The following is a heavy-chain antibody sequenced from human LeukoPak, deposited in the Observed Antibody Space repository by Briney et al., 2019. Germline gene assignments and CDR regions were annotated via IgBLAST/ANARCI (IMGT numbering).Heavy chain of an antibody. V-gene: IGHV4-31*03. J-gene: IGHJ4*02. Sequence: SETLSLTCTVSGGSLSRGGYYWSWIRQHPGKGLEWIGYIYYSGSTYYNPSLKSRVTISVDTSKNQFSLKLSSVTAADTAVYYCARSEGVAAAGYWGQGTLVTVSS. D-gene: IGHD6-13*01. CDR1: GGSLSRGGYY. CDR2: IYYSGST. CDR3: ARSEGVAAAGY.